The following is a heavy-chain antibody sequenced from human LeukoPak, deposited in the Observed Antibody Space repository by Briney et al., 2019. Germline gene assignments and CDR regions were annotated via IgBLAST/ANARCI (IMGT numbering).Heavy chain of an antibody. V-gene: IGHV3-66*01. CDR3: ARYAIFGVVIQG. Sequence: GGSLRLSCAASGFTVSSNYMSWVRQAPGKGLEWVSVIYSGGSTYYADSVKGRFTISRDNSKNTLYLQMNSLRAEDSALYYCARYAIFGVVIQGWGQGTLVTVS. D-gene: IGHD3-3*01. CDR1: GFTVSSNY. CDR2: IYSGGST. J-gene: IGHJ4*02.